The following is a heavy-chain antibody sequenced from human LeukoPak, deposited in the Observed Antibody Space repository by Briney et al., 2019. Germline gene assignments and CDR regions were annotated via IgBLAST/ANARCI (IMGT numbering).Heavy chain of an antibody. CDR3: AGLDYYDSSGNDAFDI. J-gene: IGHJ3*02. CDR2: IYYSGST. V-gene: IGHV4-59*08. CDR1: GGSISSYY. D-gene: IGHD3-22*01. Sequence: AETLTLTCAGSGGSISSYYWNWIRQPPGKGLEWIGYIYYSGSTNYYPSLKNRVTISVETSKNQLSLKLSSATAADTAVYYCAGLDYYDSSGNDAFDIWGQGTMVTVSS.